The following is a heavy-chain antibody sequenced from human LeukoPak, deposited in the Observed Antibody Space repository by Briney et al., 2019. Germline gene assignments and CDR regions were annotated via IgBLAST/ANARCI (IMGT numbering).Heavy chain of an antibody. CDR3: AREVPAAMRAFDI. D-gene: IGHD2-2*01. CDR1: GFTFNNYG. Sequence: GGSLRLSCAASGFTFNNYGIHWVRQAPGKGLEWVANIKEDGNKKYYVDSVKGRFTISRDNAKNSLYLQMNSLRAEDTAVYYCAREVPAAMRAFDIWGQGTMVTVSS. J-gene: IGHJ3*02. V-gene: IGHV3-7*01. CDR2: IKEDGNKK.